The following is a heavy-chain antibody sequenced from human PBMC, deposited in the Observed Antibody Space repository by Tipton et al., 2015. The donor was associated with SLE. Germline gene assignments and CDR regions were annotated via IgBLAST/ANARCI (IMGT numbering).Heavy chain of an antibody. V-gene: IGHV4-39*07. Sequence: TLSLTCTVSGDSISSSSYYWAWIRQPPGKGLEWTGTIYNSGSTQYNPSLKSRLTISIDTSKNQLSLQLTSVTAADTAVYYCAKYASGTMFEYWGQGTLVTVSS. CDR2: IYNSGST. J-gene: IGHJ4*02. CDR1: GDSISSSSYY. CDR3: AKYASGTMFEY. D-gene: IGHD3-10*01.